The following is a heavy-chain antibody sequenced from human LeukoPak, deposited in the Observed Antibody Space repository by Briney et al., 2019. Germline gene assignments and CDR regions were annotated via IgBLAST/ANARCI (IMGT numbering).Heavy chain of an antibody. J-gene: IGHJ4*02. Sequence: GGSLRLSCAASGFTFSTYDMMWVRQTPDSGLEWVSIISGSGGTTYYADSVKGRFTISRDNSKNTLYLETNSLRADDTAVYYCVKRRETVRGAFDYWGQGTLVTVSS. D-gene: IGHD3-10*02. CDR2: ISGSGGTT. V-gene: IGHV3-23*01. CDR3: VKRRETVRGAFDY. CDR1: GFTFSTYD.